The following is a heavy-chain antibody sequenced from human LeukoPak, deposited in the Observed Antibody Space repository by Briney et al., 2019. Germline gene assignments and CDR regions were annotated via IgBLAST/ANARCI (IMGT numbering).Heavy chain of an antibody. V-gene: IGHV1-2*02. CDR2: INPNSGGT. D-gene: IGHD3-3*01. J-gene: IGHJ4*02. Sequence: ASVKVSCKASVYTFTGYYMHWVRQAPGQGLEWMGWINPNSGGTNYAQKYQGRVTMTRDTSISTAYMELSRLRSDDTAVYYCARVTQTHYDFWSGYPPFDYWGQGTLVTVSS. CDR1: VYTFTGYY. CDR3: ARVTQTHYDFWSGYPPFDY.